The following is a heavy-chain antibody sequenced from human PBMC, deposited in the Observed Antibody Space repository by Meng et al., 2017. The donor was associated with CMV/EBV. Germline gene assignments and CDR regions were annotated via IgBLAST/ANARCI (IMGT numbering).Heavy chain of an antibody. CDR2: INPNSGNT. CDR1: GYTFTGYY. CDR3: ARQRVTIFGVVTLYYGMDV. Sequence: ASVKVSCKASGYTFTGYYMHWVRQAPGQGLEWMGWINPNSGNTGYAQKFQGRVTITRNTSISTAYMELSSLRSEDTAVYYCARQRVTIFGVVTLYYGMDVWGQGTTVTVSS. J-gene: IGHJ6*02. V-gene: IGHV1-8*03. D-gene: IGHD3-3*01.